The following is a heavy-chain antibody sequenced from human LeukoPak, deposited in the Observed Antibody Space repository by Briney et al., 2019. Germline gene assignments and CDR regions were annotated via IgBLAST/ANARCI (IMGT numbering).Heavy chain of an antibody. CDR2: IFYRGNT. CDR3: ARLRGAYCTGAVCHYHHYMDV. J-gene: IGHJ6*03. V-gene: IGHV4-39*01. CDR1: GGSITSSDYY. Sequence: SETLSLTCSVSGGSITSSDYYWGWIRQPPGKGLEWIGIIFYRGNTYHNPSLKSRVTMSVDTSKNQFSLNLRSVTAADTAVYYCARLRGAYCTGAVCHYHHYMDVWGKGTTVAVSS. D-gene: IGHD2-8*02.